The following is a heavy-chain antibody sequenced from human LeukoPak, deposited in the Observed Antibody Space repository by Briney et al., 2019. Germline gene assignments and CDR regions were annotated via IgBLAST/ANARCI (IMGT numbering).Heavy chain of an antibody. J-gene: IGHJ4*02. CDR2: INPDSGGT. D-gene: IGHD4-23*01. CDR1: GYTFTDYY. Sequence: APVTDSSMASGYTFTDYYMHWVRQAPGQGLEWMGWINPDSGGTNYAQNFQGRVTMNRDTSISTAYIELSRLRSDDTAVYYCARPFIETPSLGALDYWGQGTLVTVSS. CDR3: ARPFIETPSLGALDY. V-gene: IGHV1-2*02.